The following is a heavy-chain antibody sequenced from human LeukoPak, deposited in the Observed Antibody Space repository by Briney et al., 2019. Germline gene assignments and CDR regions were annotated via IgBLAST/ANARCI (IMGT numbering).Heavy chain of an antibody. CDR3: AGSGSYYTLAR. Sequence: GGSLRLSCAASGFTFSNDWMSWVHQAPGKGLEWVSVIYSGGSTYYADSVKGRFTISRDNSKNTLYLQMNSLRAEDTAVYYCAGSGSYYTLARWGQGTLVTVSS. D-gene: IGHD1-26*01. V-gene: IGHV3-53*01. CDR2: IYSGGST. J-gene: IGHJ4*02. CDR1: GFTFSNDW.